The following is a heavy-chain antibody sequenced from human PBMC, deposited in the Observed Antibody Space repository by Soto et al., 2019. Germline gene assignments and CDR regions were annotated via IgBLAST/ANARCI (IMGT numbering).Heavy chain of an antibody. Sequence: GGSLRLSCAASGFTFSSYAMHWVRQAPGKGLEWVAVISYDGSNKYYADSVKGRFTISRDNSKNTLYLQMNSLRAEDTAVYYCASAIAVADPYYFDYWGQGTLVTVSS. CDR2: ISYDGSNK. CDR3: ASAIAVADPYYFDY. D-gene: IGHD6-19*01. CDR1: GFTFSSYA. J-gene: IGHJ4*02. V-gene: IGHV3-30-3*01.